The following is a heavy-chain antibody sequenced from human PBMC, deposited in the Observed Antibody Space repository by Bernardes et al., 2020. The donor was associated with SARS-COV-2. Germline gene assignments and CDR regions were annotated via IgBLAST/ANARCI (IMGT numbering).Heavy chain of an antibody. J-gene: IGHJ4*02. V-gene: IGHV4-59*01. D-gene: IGHD1-26*01. CDR2: IHHSGTT. CDR3: AREWSSFDH. Sequence: SETLSLTCTVSGGSISVYYWSWIRQPPGKGLEWIGYIHHSGTTSYNPSFKSRVTISVDTSKNQLSLKLSSVTAADTAVYYCAREWSSFDHWGQVTLVTVSS. CDR1: GGSISVYY.